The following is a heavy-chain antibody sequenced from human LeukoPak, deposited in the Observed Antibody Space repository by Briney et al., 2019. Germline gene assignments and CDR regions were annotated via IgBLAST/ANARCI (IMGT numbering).Heavy chain of an antibody. D-gene: IGHD2-2*01. J-gene: IGHJ4*02. Sequence: SETLSLTCTVSGYSITSAYYWGWIRQPPGKGLEWIGSFFLKGSTYYNPSLKSRVTISVDTSKNQFSLTLSTVTAADTAVYYCARVARCTSCFDVDYWGQGTLVTVSS. CDR3: ARVARCTSCFDVDY. CDR2: FFLKGST. CDR1: GYSITSAYY. V-gene: IGHV4-38-2*02.